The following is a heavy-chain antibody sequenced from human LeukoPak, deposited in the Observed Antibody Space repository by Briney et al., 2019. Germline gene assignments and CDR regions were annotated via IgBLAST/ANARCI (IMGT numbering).Heavy chain of an antibody. V-gene: IGHV4-39*01. CDR1: GGSISSSSYY. CDR3: ARAGPDIVVVPAVDY. D-gene: IGHD2-2*01. CDR2: IYYSGST. Sequence: SETLSLTCTVSGGSISSSSYYWGWIRQLPGKGLEWIGSIYYSGSTYYNPSLKSRVTISVDTSKNQFSLKLSSVTAADTAVYYCARAGPDIVVVPAVDYWGQGTLVTVSS. J-gene: IGHJ4*02.